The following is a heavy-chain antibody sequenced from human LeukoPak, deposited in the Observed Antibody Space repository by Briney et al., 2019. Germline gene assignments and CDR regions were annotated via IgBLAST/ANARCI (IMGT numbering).Heavy chain of an antibody. J-gene: IGHJ6*02. CDR2: INPNSGGT. D-gene: IGHD2-2*01. Sequence: ASVNVSCKASGYTFTGYYMHWVRQAPGQGLEWMGRINPNSGGTNYALKFQGRVTMTRDTSISTAYMELSRLRSHDTAVYYCARGVVVPATDYYYGMDVWGQGTTVTVS. V-gene: IGHV1-2*06. CDR1: GYTFTGYY. CDR3: ARGVVVPATDYYYGMDV.